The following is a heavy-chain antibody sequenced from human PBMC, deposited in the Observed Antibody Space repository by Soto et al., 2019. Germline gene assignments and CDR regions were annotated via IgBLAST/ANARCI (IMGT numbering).Heavy chain of an antibody. CDR1: GFTFSSYA. D-gene: IGHD2-2*01. CDR3: AKDRAAADDSR. CDR2: ISGSGGST. V-gene: IGHV3-23*01. Sequence: EVQLLESGGGLVQPGGSLRLSCAASGFTFSSYAMSWVRQAPGKGLEWVSAISGSGGSTYYADSVKGRFTISRYNSKNTLYLQMNSLRAEETAVYYCAKDRAAADDSRWGQGTLVTVSS. J-gene: IGHJ4*02.